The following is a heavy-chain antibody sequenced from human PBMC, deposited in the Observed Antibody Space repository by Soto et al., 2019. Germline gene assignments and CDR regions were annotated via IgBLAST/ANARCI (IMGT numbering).Heavy chain of an antibody. V-gene: IGHV4-34*01. CDR2: INDSGNI. J-gene: IGHJ6*03. Sequence: QVQLQQWGAGLLKPSETLSLTCAVYGGSFSGYQWSWIRQTPGKGLEWIGEINDSGNINYNPSLKSRVSILADTAKKQMSLKLSSVTAADTAVYYCARGLILWFGELSRRGGYYYYMDVWGKGPTVTVSS. CDR3: ARGLILWFGELSRRGGYYYYMDV. D-gene: IGHD3-10*01. CDR1: GGSFSGYQ.